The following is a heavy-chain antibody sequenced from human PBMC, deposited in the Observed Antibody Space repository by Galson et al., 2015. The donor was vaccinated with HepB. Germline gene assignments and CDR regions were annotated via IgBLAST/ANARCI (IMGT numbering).Heavy chain of an antibody. V-gene: IGHV1-3*01. CDR2: INAGNGNT. Sequence: SVKVSCKASGYTFTSYAMHWVRQAPGQRLEWMGWINAGNGNTKYSQKFQGRVTITRDTSASTAYMELSSLRSEDTAVYYCARVRSLQLTGVPAAMRYFDYWGQGTLVTVSS. CDR3: ARVRSLQLTGVPAAMRYFDY. CDR1: GYTFTSYA. D-gene: IGHD2-2*01. J-gene: IGHJ4*02.